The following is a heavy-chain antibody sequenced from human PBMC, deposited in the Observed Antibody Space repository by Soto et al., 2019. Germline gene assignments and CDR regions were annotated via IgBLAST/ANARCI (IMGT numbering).Heavy chain of an antibody. V-gene: IGHV1-3*01. J-gene: IGHJ4*02. D-gene: IGHD1-1*01. CDR1: GYTFANYP. CDR2: INAGNGYT. Sequence: QVQLVQSGAEGKKPGASVKVSCETSGYTFANYPMHWVRQAPGQTLEWMGWINAGNGYTKYSQKFQGRVTITRDTSASIAYMELSSLRSEDTAVYYCARAKILTTLDYWGQGTLVTVSS. CDR3: ARAKILTTLDY.